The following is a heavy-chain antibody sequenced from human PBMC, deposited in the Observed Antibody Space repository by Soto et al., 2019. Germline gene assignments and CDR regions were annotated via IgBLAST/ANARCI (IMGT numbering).Heavy chain of an antibody. J-gene: IGHJ4*02. CDR3: AHGYSYAHYFVS. V-gene: IGHV2-5*02. D-gene: IGHD5-18*01. CDR2: IYWDDDK. Sequence: QITLKESGPTLVKPTQTLTLTCTFSGFSLSTNAVGVGWIRQPPGKALEWLALIYWDDDKRYSPSLKSRLTITEDTSKKQVVLTMTNMDSLDTATYYCAHGYSYAHYFVSWGQGTLVTVSS. CDR1: GFSLSTNAVG.